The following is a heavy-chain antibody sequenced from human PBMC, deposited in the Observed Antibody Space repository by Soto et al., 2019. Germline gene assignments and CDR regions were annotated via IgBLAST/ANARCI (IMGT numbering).Heavy chain of an antibody. CDR1: GFTFSSYA. CDR3: ARARNARPRYYYGMDV. V-gene: IGHV3-30-3*01. Sequence: QVQLVESGGGVVQPGRSLRLSCAASGFTFSSYAMHWVRQAPGKGLEWVAVISYDGSNKYYADSVKGRFTISRDNSKNTLYVHMNSLRAEDTAGYYCARARNARPRYYYGMDVWGQGATVTVSS. J-gene: IGHJ6*02. D-gene: IGHD6-6*01. CDR2: ISYDGSNK.